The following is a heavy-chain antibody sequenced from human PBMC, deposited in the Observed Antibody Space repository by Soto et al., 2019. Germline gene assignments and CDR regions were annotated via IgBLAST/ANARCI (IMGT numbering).Heavy chain of an antibody. V-gene: IGHV3-30*07. D-gene: IGHD2-21*01. CDR3: ARGDLVVDYYYGMDV. CDR1: GLPFSGYA. CDR2: ISHTATET. Sequence: PGGSLRLSCAASGLPFSGYAMHWVRQAPGTGLEWVASISHTATETFYADSVKGRFTISRDDSKNTLFLQMNSLRAEDTAVYYCARGDLVVDYYYGMDVWGQGTTVTVSS. J-gene: IGHJ6*02.